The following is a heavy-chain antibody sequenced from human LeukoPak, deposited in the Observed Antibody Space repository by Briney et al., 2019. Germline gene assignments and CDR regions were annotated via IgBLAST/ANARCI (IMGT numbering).Heavy chain of an antibody. D-gene: IGHD6-19*01. CDR2: IKEDGRES. CDR3: ARGLDSSGWYGRRAFDI. Sequence: PGGSLRLSCEASPFIFSGHWLNWVRQNPGKGLEWVASIKEDGRESQYVDSVKGRFSISRDNTKGSLFLELNSLRAEDPAIYYCARGLDSSGWYGRRAFDIWGQGTMVTVSS. V-gene: IGHV3-7*03. CDR1: PFIFSGHW. J-gene: IGHJ3*02.